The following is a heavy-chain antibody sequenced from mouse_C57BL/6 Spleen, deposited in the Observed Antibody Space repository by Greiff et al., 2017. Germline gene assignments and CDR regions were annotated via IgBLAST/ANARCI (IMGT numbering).Heavy chain of an antibody. Sequence: VMLVESGPGLVQPSQSLSITCTVSGFSLTSYGVHWVRQSPGKGLEWLGVIWSGGSTDYNAAFISRLSISKDNSKSQVFFKMNSLQADDTAIYYCASCSSYDAMDYWGQGTSVTVSS. CDR2: IWSGGST. V-gene: IGHV2-2*01. J-gene: IGHJ4*01. CDR3: ASCSSYDAMDY. CDR1: GFSLTSYG. D-gene: IGHD1-1*01.